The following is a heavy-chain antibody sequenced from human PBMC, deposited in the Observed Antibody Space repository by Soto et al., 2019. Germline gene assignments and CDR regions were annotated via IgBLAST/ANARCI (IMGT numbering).Heavy chain of an antibody. CDR2: ISGSGGSS. CDR1: GFTFTSYA. D-gene: IGHD6-6*01. CDR3: ARQAARNYFDF. Sequence: GGSLRLSCAASGFTFTSYAMSWVRQAPGKGLEWVSAISGSGGSSYYADSVKGRFTISRDNSKNTLFLQMNSLRAEDTAVYYCARQAARNYFDFWGQGTPVTVSS. V-gene: IGHV3-23*01. J-gene: IGHJ4*02.